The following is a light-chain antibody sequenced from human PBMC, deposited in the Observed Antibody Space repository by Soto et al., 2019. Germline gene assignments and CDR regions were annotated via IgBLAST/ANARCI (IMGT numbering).Light chain of an antibody. Sequence: DIQMTQSPSTLSASVVDRVTITCLASQSISSWLAWYQQKPGKAPKLLIYDASSLESGVPSRFSGSGSGTKFTLTIASLQPDDFAVYYCQPYNNWPLTFGGGTKVDIK. J-gene: IGKJ4*01. CDR3: QPYNNWPLT. CDR1: QSISSW. V-gene: IGKV1-5*01. CDR2: DAS.